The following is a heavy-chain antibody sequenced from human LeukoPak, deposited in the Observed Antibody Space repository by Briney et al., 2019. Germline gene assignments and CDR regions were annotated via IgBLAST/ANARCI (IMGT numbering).Heavy chain of an antibody. CDR3: ARVIAVAGAFNAFDI. D-gene: IGHD6-19*01. CDR2: IYYSGST. CDR1: GGSISSYY. Sequence: PSETLSLTCTVSGGSISSYYWSWIRQPPGKGLEWLGYIYYSGSTKYNPSLKSRVTISVDTSKNQFSLKLSSVTAADTAVYYCARVIAVAGAFNAFDIWGQGTMVTVSS. V-gene: IGHV4-59*01. J-gene: IGHJ3*02.